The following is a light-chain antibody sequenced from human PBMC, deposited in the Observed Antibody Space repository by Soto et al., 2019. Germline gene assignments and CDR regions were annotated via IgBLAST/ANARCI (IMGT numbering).Light chain of an antibody. V-gene: IGLV1-51*01. J-gene: IGLJ3*02. CDR1: TSNIGANY. CDR2: DND. Sequence: QSLLTQPPSVSAAPGQRVSISCSGSTSNIGANYVSWYQHLPRTAPKVLIYDNDKRPSDIPARFSASKSGTSATLGISGLQTGDEAVYFCASWDGRLTTVVFGGGTQLTVL. CDR3: ASWDGRLTTVV.